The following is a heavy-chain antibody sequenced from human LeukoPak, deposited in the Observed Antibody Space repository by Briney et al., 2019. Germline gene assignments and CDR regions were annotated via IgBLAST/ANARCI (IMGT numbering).Heavy chain of an antibody. CDR3: ARLGARQMLEY. Sequence: GGSLRLSCAASEFTFNSYWMSWVRQAPGKGLEWVANIKQDGGQIYYLDSVEGRFTVSRDNAKNSLYLQMNSLRAEDTAVYYCARLGARQMLEYWGQGTLVTVSS. CDR1: EFTFNSYW. J-gene: IGHJ4*02. CDR2: IKQDGGQI. D-gene: IGHD4-17*01. V-gene: IGHV3-7*01.